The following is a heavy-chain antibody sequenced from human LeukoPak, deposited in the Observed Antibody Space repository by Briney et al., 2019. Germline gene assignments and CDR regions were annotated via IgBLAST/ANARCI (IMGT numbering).Heavy chain of an antibody. V-gene: IGHV3-9*01. Sequence: PGRSLRLSCAASGFTFDDYAMYWARQAPGKGLEWVSSISWNSGSIGYADSVKGRFTISRDNAKNSLYLQMNSLRAEDTALYYCAKDIVLSSSGRGAFDIWGQGTMVTVSS. D-gene: IGHD6-19*01. CDR2: ISWNSGSI. J-gene: IGHJ3*02. CDR1: GFTFDDYA. CDR3: AKDIVLSSSGRGAFDI.